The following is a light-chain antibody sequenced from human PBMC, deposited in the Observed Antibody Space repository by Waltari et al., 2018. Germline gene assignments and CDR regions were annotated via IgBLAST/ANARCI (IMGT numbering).Light chain of an antibody. CDR3: GTGDSSLSGAV. J-gene: IGLJ7*01. V-gene: IGLV1-51*02. CDR1: SSNIGTNY. Sequence: QSVLTQPPSVSAAPGQRVTISCSGGSSNIGTNYVSWYRQLPGTAPKPLIYGNSERPSGSLGLFAGSKSGTSATLDITGLQAGDEVDYYCGTGDSSLSGAVFGGGTHLTVL. CDR2: GNS.